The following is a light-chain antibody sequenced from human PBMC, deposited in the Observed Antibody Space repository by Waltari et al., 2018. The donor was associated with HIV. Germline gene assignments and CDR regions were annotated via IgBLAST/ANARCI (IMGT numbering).Light chain of an antibody. V-gene: IGKV4-1*01. CDR3: QQYYNLLPT. CDR2: WAS. Sequence: DIVMTQSPDSLSVSLGVRATISCKSSQNLLKSSNKKNHLAWYQQRPRQPPKLLISWASTRESGVPDRFSGSGSGTDFTLTISSLQAEDVAVYYCQQYYNLLPTFGPGTKVDIK. J-gene: IGKJ3*01. CDR1: QNLLKSSNKKNH.